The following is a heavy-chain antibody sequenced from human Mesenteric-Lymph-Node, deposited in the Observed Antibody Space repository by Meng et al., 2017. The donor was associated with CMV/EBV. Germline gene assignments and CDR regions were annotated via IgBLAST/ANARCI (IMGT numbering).Heavy chain of an antibody. J-gene: IGHJ6*02. Sequence: ESLKISCAVYGGSFSGYYWSWIRQPPGKGLEWIGKVIHSGSTYYNPSLKSRVTISVDTSKNQFSLKLSSVTAADTAVYYCARHGGRHYYYGMDVWGQGTTVTVSS. CDR2: VIHSGST. CDR3: ARHGGRHYYYGMDV. V-gene: IGHV4-34*12. D-gene: IGHD2-15*01. CDR1: GGSFSGYY.